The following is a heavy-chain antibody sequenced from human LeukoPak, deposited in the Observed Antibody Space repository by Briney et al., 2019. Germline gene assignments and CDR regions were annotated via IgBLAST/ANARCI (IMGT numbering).Heavy chain of an antibody. Sequence: PSETLSLTCTVSGGSISSSTYYWAWIRQPPGKGLEWIATIHHSGSTYYNPSLKSRVTISVDTSKKQISLNLSSVTAADTAVYYCARWRGMGYSYGYYYYGMDVWGQGTTVTVSS. D-gene: IGHD5-18*01. J-gene: IGHJ6*02. CDR1: GGSISSSTYY. CDR2: IHHSGST. V-gene: IGHV4-39*07. CDR3: ARWRGMGYSYGYYYYGMDV.